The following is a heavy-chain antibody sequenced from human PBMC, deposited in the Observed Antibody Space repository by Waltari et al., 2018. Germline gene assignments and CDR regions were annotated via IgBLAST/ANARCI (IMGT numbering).Heavy chain of an antibody. D-gene: IGHD1-1*01. CDR3: ARGEEPNYYYYGMDV. CDR1: GGPFRSYA. J-gene: IGHJ6*02. Sequence: QVQLVQSGAEVKKPGSSVKVSCKASGGPFRSYAFRWGRQAPGQGLEWMGGIITIFGTANYAQKFQGRVTITADESTSTAYMELSSLRSEDTAVYYCARGEEPNYYYYGMDVWGQGTTVTVSS. CDR2: IITIFGTA. V-gene: IGHV1-69*01.